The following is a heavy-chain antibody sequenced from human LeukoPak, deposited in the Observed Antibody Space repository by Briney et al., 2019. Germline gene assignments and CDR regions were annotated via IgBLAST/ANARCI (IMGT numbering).Heavy chain of an antibody. Sequence: GGSLRLSCAASGFIFSDYAMSWVRQAPGKGLEWVSAISGSGGTTYYADSVKGRFAISRDNSKNTLYLQMNSLRDEDTALYYCAKDRYSNYGNWFDPWGQGTLVTVFS. V-gene: IGHV3-23*01. CDR1: GFIFSDYA. CDR3: AKDRYSNYGNWFDP. D-gene: IGHD4-11*01. J-gene: IGHJ5*02. CDR2: ISGSGGTT.